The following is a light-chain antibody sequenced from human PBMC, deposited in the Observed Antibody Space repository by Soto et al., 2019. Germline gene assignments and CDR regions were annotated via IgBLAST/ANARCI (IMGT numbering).Light chain of an antibody. V-gene: IGLV2-23*01. CDR1: SSDVGSYNL. J-gene: IGLJ2*01. CDR3: CSYAGSSTTHVV. Sequence: QAVVTQPASVSGSPGESITISCTGNSSDVGSYNLVSWYQQHPGKAPNPMIYEASKRPSGTSTRFSGSKSGNTASLTLSGLQAEDEDDAYCCSYAGSSTTHVVFGGGTKLTVL. CDR2: EAS.